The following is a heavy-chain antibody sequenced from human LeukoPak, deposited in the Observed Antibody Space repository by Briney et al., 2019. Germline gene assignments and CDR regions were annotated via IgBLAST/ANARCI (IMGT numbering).Heavy chain of an antibody. CDR3: ARELSNQLNLDS. CDR1: GFTFSSYW. V-gene: IGHV3-7*04. D-gene: IGHD5-18*01. Sequence: PGGSLRLSCAASGFTFSSYWMSWVRQAPGKGLEWVANIKQDGSEKYYVDSVKGRFTISRDNAKNSLYLQMNTLTAEDTAVYFCARELSNQLNLDSWGQGTLVTVSS. J-gene: IGHJ4*02. CDR2: IKQDGSEK.